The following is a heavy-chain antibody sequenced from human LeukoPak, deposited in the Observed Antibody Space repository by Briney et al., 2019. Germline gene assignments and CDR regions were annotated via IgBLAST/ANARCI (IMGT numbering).Heavy chain of an antibody. Sequence: SETLSLTCTVSGASISSNSFYWGWIRQPPGKGLEWIGTIYYNGDTFYNPSLKSRVTMSVDTSANQFSLKLPSVTAADTAVYYCAVLLYRRYHWFDSWGRGTLVSVSS. J-gene: IGHJ5*01. D-gene: IGHD3-16*02. CDR1: GASISSNSFY. CDR2: IYYNGDT. V-gene: IGHV4-39*01. CDR3: AVLLYRRYHWFDS.